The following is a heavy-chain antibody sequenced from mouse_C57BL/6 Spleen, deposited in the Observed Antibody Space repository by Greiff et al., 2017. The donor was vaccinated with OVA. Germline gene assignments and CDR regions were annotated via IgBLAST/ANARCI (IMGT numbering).Heavy chain of an antibody. CDR2: IYPRSGNT. D-gene: IGHD2-2*01. CDR1: GYTFTSYG. J-gene: IGHJ4*01. V-gene: IGHV1-81*01. Sequence: VQLVESGAELARPGASVKLSCKASGYTFTSYGISWVKQRTGQGLEWIGEIYPRSGNTYYNEKFKGKATLTADKSSSTAYMELRSLTSEDSAVYFCAKGYDGDYYAMDYWGQGTSVTVSS. CDR3: AKGYDGDYYAMDY.